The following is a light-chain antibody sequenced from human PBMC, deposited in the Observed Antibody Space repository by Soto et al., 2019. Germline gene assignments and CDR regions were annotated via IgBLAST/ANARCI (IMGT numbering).Light chain of an antibody. J-gene: IGLJ1*01. V-gene: IGLV2-14*01. CDR2: EVS. CDR3: SSYTISNTLPFV. Sequence: QSALTQPASVSGSPGQSITISCTGTSSDVGGYNYVSWYQQHPGKAPKLMIYEVSNRPSGVSNRFSGSKSGNTASLTISGLQAEDEAHYYCSSYTISNTLPFVFGTGTKVTVL. CDR1: SSDVGGYNY.